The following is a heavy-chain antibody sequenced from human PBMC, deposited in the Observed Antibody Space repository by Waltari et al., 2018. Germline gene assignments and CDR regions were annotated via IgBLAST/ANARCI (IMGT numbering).Heavy chain of an antibody. D-gene: IGHD3-10*02. CDR1: GFTVDSNG. CDR2: IRRSGRSA. V-gene: IGHV3-23*01. CDR3: AKVSVPPPGYFDF. J-gene: IGHJ4*02. Sequence: EVQLLESGGGLVQPGGSLRLSCAASGFTVDSNGMYWVRQAPGKGRGWGSAIRRSGRSAYYADSVRGRFTISRDSSKNALYLQMNSLRVEDTAVYYCAKVSVPPPGYFDFWGQGTLVTVSS.